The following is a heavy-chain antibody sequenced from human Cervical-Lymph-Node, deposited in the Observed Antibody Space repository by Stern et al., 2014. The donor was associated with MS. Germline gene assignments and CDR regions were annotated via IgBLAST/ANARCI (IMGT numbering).Heavy chain of an antibody. CDR1: GGSISSGSYF. Sequence: QLQLQESGPGLVKPSQTLSLTCTVSGGSISSGSYFWSWIRQHPGKGLEWIGYIYYSGSIKYNPSLESRVTISVDTSKNQFSLKLNSVTAADTAVYYCASDNSNGYPAFDYWGQGTLVTVSS. D-gene: IGHD3-22*01. V-gene: IGHV4-31*03. CDR2: IYYSGSI. J-gene: IGHJ4*02. CDR3: ASDNSNGYPAFDY.